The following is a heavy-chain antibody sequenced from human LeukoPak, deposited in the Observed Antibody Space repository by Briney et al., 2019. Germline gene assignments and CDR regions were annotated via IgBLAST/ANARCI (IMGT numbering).Heavy chain of an antibody. CDR3: ARVESGRYDFWSGYSRVDYYFDY. Sequence: TSETLSLTCTVSGYSISSGYYWGWIRQPPGKGLEWIGSIYHSGSTYYNPSLKSRVTISVDTSKNQFSLKLSSVTAADTAVYYCARVESGRYDFWSGYSRVDYYFDYWGQGTLVTVSS. V-gene: IGHV4-38-2*02. CDR2: IYHSGST. CDR1: GYSISSGYY. J-gene: IGHJ4*02. D-gene: IGHD3-3*01.